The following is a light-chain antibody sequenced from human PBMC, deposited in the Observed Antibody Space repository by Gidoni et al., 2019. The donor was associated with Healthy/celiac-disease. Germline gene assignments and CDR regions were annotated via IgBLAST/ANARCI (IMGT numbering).Light chain of an antibody. V-gene: IGKV3-11*01. CDR1: QSVSSY. CDR3: QQWVT. Sequence: IVLTQSPATLSLSPGERATLACRASQSVSSYLAWYQQKPGQAPRLLIYDASNRATGIPARFSGSGSGTDFTLTISSLEPEDFAVYYCQQWVTFGQXTRLEIK. CDR2: DAS. J-gene: IGKJ5*01.